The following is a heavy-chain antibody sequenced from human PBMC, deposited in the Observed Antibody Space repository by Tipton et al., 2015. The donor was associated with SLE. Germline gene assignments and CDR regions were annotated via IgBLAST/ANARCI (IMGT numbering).Heavy chain of an antibody. J-gene: IGHJ4*02. CDR1: GASIRSDGYY. D-gene: IGHD5-12*01. V-gene: IGHV4-31*03. CDR3: ARSLQSTGYIPGY. Sequence: TLSLTCTVSGASIRSDGYYWSWIRQHPGKGLEWIGYIYYSGSTNHNPSLKSRVTMSVDTSKNQFSLKLSSVNAADTAVYYCARSLQSTGYIPGYWGQGTLVTVSS. CDR2: IYYSGST.